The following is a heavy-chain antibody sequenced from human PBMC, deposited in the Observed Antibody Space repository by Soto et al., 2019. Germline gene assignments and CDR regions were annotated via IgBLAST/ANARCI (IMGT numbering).Heavy chain of an antibody. J-gene: IGHJ4*02. CDR1: GFTFSSYA. CDR3: ARDLYYYDSSSYFDY. V-gene: IGHV3-30-3*01. Sequence: LRLSCAASGFTFSSYAMHWVRQAPGKGLEWVAVISYDGSNKYYADSVKGRFTISRDNSKNTLYLQMNSLRAEDTAVYYCARDLYYYDSSSYFDYWGQGTLVTVSS. CDR2: ISYDGSNK. D-gene: IGHD3-22*01.